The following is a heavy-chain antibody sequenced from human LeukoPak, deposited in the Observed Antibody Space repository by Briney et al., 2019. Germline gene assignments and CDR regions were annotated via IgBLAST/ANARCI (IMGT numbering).Heavy chain of an antibody. Sequence: SQTLSLTCTVSGGSISSGGYHWSWIRQHPGKGLEWIGYIYYSGSTYYNPSLKSRVTISVDTSKNQFSLKLSSVTAADTAVYYCARGGIQGIVVVPAAIDYWGQGTLVTVSS. V-gene: IGHV4-31*03. CDR3: ARGGIQGIVVVPAAIDY. J-gene: IGHJ4*02. D-gene: IGHD2-2*01. CDR1: GGSISSGGYH. CDR2: IYYSGST.